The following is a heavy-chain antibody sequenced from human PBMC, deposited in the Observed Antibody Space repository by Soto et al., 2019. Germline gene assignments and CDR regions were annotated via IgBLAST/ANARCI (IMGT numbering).Heavy chain of an antibody. CDR1: GGSISSGGYY. V-gene: IGHV4-31*03. Sequence: SETLSLTCTVSGGSISSGGYYWSWIRQHPGKGLEWIGYIYYSGSTYYNPPLKSRVTISVDTSKNQFSLKLSSVTAADTAVYYCARENYYDSLDAFDIWGQGTMVTVSS. J-gene: IGHJ3*02. CDR2: IYYSGST. D-gene: IGHD3-22*01. CDR3: ARENYYDSLDAFDI.